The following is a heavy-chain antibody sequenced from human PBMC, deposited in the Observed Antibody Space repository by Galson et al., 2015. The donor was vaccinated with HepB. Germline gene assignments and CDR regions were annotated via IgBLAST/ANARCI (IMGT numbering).Heavy chain of an antibody. CDR1: GIIFRDHP. CDR3: VKDGDNVGDERVTAAIPLDN. D-gene: IGHD5-24*01. J-gene: IGHJ4*02. CDR2: ISSDGGSK. Sequence: SLRLSCAASGIIFRDHPMHWVRQAPGKGLEWVAVISSDGGSKYYLDSVKGRFTVSRDNSQDTVYLQMNSLRPDDTAVYFCVKDGDNVGDERVTAAIPLDNWGQGTRVTVSS. V-gene: IGHV3-30*18.